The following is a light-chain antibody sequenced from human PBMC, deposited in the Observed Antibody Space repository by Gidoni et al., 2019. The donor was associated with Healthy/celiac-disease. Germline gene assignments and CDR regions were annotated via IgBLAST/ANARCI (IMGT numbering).Light chain of an antibody. Sequence: EIVLTQSPGTLSLSPGERATLSCRASQSVSSSYLAWYQQKPGQAPRLLIYGASSRATGIPDRFSGSGSGTDFTLTISRLEPEDFAVYYCQQYGSSPPVTFGQGTKLRSN. V-gene: IGKV3-20*01. CDR2: GAS. CDR1: QSVSSSY. J-gene: IGKJ2*01. CDR3: QQYGSSPPVT.